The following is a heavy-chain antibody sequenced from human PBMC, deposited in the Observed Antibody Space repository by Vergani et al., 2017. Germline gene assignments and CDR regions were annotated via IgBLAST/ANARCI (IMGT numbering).Heavy chain of an antibody. CDR3: ARDSSGYTALDAFDI. Sequence: QVQLVQSGAEVKKPGDSVTVSCKASGYNFTSYGISWVRQAPGQGLEWMGWISAYNGNPNYAQKLQGRVTMTTDTSTSTAYMELRSLRSADTAVYYCARDSSGYTALDAFDIWGQGTMVTVSS. D-gene: IGHD3-22*01. CDR1: GYNFTSYG. J-gene: IGHJ3*02. CDR2: ISAYNGNP. V-gene: IGHV1-18*01.